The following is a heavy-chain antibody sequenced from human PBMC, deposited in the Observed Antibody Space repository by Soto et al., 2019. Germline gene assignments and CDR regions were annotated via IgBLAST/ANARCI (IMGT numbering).Heavy chain of an antibody. Sequence: PGGSLRLSCAASGFTFSNNAMNWVRQAPGKGLEWVSGISGTGYGTYYADSVKGRFTISGDSSNNTLYLQMNSLRGEDTAIYYCAKARQAQSHYYYGMDVWGQGXPVTVYS. D-gene: IGHD6-19*01. V-gene: IGHV3-23*01. CDR3: AKARQAQSHYYYGMDV. J-gene: IGHJ6*02. CDR1: GFTFSNNA. CDR2: ISGTGYGT.